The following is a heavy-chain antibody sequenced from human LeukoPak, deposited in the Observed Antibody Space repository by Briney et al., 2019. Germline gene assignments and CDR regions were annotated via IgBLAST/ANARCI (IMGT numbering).Heavy chain of an antibody. CDR1: GYSFTSYW. D-gene: IGHD3-10*01. Sequence: GESLKISCKCSGYSFTSYWISWVRQMPGKGLEWMGRIDPSDSYTNYSPSFQGHVTISADKCISTAYLQWSSLKASDTAMYYCARQGSGSYYVDYWGQGTLVTVSS. CDR3: ARQGSGSYYVDY. CDR2: IDPSDSYT. V-gene: IGHV5-10-1*01. J-gene: IGHJ4*02.